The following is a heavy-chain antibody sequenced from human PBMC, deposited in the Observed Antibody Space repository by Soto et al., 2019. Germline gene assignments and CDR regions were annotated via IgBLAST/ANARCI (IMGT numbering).Heavy chain of an antibody. D-gene: IGHD6-19*01. J-gene: IGHJ6*03. V-gene: IGHV3-7*01. CDR2: IKQDGSEK. CDR3: ARDRSGYSSGWYYYYMDV. Sequence: GESLKISCAASGFTFSSYWMSWVRQAPGKGLEWVANIKQDGSEKYYMDSVKGRFTISRDNAKNSLYLQMNSLRAEDTAVYYCARDRSGYSSGWYYYYMDVWGKGTTVTVSS. CDR1: GFTFSSYW.